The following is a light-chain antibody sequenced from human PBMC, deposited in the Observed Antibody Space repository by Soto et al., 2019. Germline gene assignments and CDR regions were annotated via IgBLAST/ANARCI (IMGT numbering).Light chain of an antibody. CDR2: EVS. J-gene: IGLJ3*02. V-gene: IGLV2-8*01. CDR3: SSYVNNNNWV. Sequence: QAVVTQPPSASGSPGQSVTISCTGTSSDVGGYNYVSWYQQHPGKAPKLMISEVSNRPSGVPGRFSGSKSGNTASLTVSGLQAEDEAYYYCSSYVNNNNWVFGGGTKVTVL. CDR1: SSDVGGYNY.